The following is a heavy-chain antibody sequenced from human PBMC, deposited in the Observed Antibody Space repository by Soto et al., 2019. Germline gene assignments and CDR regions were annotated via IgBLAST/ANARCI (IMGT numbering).Heavy chain of an antibody. D-gene: IGHD6-19*01. CDR3: ARDPAVAGSGLTVS. CDR2: IYYSGST. V-gene: IGHV4-30-4*01. CDR1: GGSISSVDYY. Sequence: TLSLTCTVSGGSISSVDYYWSFILQPPGKGLEWIGYIYYSGSTYYNPSLKSRVTISVDTSKNQFSLKLSSVTAADTAVYYCARDPAVAGSGLTVSWGQGTLVTVSS. J-gene: IGHJ4*02.